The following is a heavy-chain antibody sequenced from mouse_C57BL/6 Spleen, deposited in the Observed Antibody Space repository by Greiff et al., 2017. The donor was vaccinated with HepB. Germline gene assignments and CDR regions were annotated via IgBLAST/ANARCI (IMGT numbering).Heavy chain of an antibody. J-gene: IGHJ1*03. D-gene: IGHD1-1*01. V-gene: IGHV3-6*01. CDR3: AREITTVVGYFDV. Sequence: DVQLQESGPGLVKPSQSLSLTCSVTGYSITSGYYWNWIRQFPGNKLEWMGYISYDGSNNYNPSLKNRISITRDTSKNQFFLKLNSVTTEDTATYYCAREITTVVGYFDVWGTGTTVTVSS. CDR1: GYSITSGYY. CDR2: ISYDGSN.